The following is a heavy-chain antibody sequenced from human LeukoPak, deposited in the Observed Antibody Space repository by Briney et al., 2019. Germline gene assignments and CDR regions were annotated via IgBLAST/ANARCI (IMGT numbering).Heavy chain of an antibody. D-gene: IGHD3-10*01. J-gene: IGHJ4*02. CDR1: GGSFRGYY. V-gene: IGHV4-34*01. CDR3: ARHAKWGFTMVRGVPHSLDY. CDR2: IDHSGST. Sequence: TSETLSLTCAVYGGSFRGYYWSWIRQPPGKGLEWIGEIDHSGSTNYNPSLKSRVTISVDTSKNQFSLKLSSVTAADTAVYYCARHAKWGFTMVRGVPHSLDYWGQGTLVTVSS.